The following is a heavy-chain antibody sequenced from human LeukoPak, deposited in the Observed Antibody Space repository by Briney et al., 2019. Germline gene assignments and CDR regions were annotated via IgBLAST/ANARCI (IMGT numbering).Heavy chain of an antibody. CDR2: INHNGST. CDR3: ARVWYCSGGSCYPADY. D-gene: IGHD2-15*01. Sequence: PSETLSLTCAVYGGSFSDHYWSWIRQPPGRGLEWIGEINHNGSTNYNPSLKSRVTILLDASRNQFSLKVNSVTAADTAEYYCARVWYCSGGSCYPADYWGQGTLVTVSS. V-gene: IGHV4-34*01. J-gene: IGHJ4*02. CDR1: GGSFSDHY.